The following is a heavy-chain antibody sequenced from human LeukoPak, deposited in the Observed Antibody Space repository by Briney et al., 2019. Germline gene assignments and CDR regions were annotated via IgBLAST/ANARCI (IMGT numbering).Heavy chain of an antibody. CDR3: ATFLNQGYSSGWYVRNY. J-gene: IGHJ4*02. CDR2: ISSSSSTI. D-gene: IGHD6-19*01. CDR1: GFTFSSYS. V-gene: IGHV3-48*01. Sequence: QPGGSLRLSCAASGFTFSSYSMNWVRQAPGKGLEWVSYISSSSSTIYYADSVKGRLTISRDNAKNSLYLQMNSLRAEDTAVYYCATFLNQGYSSGWYVRNYWGQGTLVTVSS.